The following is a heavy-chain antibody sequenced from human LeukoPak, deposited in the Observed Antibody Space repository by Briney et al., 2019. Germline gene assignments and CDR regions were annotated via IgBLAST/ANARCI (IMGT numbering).Heavy chain of an antibody. Sequence: PGGSLRLSCAASGFTFSSYGMSWVRQAPAKGLEWVSAISGSGGSTYYADSVKGRFTISRDNSKNTLYLQMNSLRAEDTAVYYCAKGYYYDSSGSLGYYYYYYMDVWGKGTTVTISS. CDR3: AKGYYYDSSGSLGYYYYYYMDV. CDR2: ISGSGGST. V-gene: IGHV3-23*01. D-gene: IGHD3-22*01. J-gene: IGHJ6*03. CDR1: GFTFSSYG.